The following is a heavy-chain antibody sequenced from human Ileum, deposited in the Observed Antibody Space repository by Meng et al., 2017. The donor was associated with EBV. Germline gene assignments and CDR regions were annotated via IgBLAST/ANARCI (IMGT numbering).Heavy chain of an antibody. J-gene: IGHJ4*02. Sequence: HGQLLDAGAEVMSAGPSWKCSSNASVGTSSSYAISWVPQAPGQGLEWMGGINANFSTANYAQKFQSIVTITSDESTSTAYMELSSLRSDDTAVYYCARGNGYSSSFYFDYWGQGTLVTVSS. CDR3: ARGNGYSSSFYFDY. V-gene: IGHV1-69*01. CDR1: VGTSSSYA. CDR2: INANFSTA. D-gene: IGHD6-13*01.